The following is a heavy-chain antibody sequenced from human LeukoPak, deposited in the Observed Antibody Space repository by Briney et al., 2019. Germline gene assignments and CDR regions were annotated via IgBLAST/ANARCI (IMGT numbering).Heavy chain of an antibody. V-gene: IGHV4-61*02. CDR3: ARSFVWLGTDYYMDV. CDR1: GGSLTSGSYY. Sequence: SETLSLTCTVSGGSLTSGSYYWSWIRQPAGKGLEWIGRIYTTRSTNYNPSLKSRVTISVDTSKNQFSLKLSSVTAADTAVYYCARSFVWLGTDYYMDVWGKGTTVTVSS. D-gene: IGHD6-19*01. J-gene: IGHJ6*03. CDR2: IYTTRST.